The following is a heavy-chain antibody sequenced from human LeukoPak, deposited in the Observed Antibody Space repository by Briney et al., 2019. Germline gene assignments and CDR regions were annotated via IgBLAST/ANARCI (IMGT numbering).Heavy chain of an antibody. Sequence: SVKVSCMASGCTFSSYAISWVRQAPAQGLEGMGGIIPIFGTANYAQKFQGRVTITADKSTSTAYMELSSLRSEDTAVYYCARRRYSSSWYGGGYYYYYYMDVWGKGTTVTVSS. V-gene: IGHV1-69*06. CDR1: GCTFSSYA. CDR2: IIPIFGTA. CDR3: ARRRYSSSWYGGGYYYYYYMDV. D-gene: IGHD6-13*01. J-gene: IGHJ6*03.